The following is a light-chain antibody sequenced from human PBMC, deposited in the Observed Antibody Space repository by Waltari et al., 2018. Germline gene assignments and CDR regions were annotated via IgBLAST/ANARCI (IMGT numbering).Light chain of an antibody. V-gene: IGKV1-5*03. Sequence: DIQMTQSPSTVSASVGDRVTITCRASQSISTWLAWYQQKPGKAPKLLIYKASDLESGVPSRFSGSGSGTEFTPTISSLQPDDFATYYCQHYNTYPVTFGQGTKLDI. CDR1: QSISTW. CDR3: QHYNTYPVT. J-gene: IGKJ2*01. CDR2: KAS.